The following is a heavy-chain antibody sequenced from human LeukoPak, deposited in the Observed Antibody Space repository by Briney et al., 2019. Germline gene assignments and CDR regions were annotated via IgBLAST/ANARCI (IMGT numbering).Heavy chain of an antibody. CDR3: AKGRLDPNLVLDH. D-gene: IGHD2-8*02. V-gene: IGHV3-23*01. J-gene: IGHJ4*02. CDR2: ILGSDGYT. Sequence: GGFLRLSCAASGFTFNTYAMSWVGQAPGKGLEWVSTILGSDGYTYYADSVKGRFTISRDNSNNALYLQMNSLRAEDTAVFYCAKGRLDPNLVLDHWGQGTLVTVSS. CDR1: GFTFNTYA.